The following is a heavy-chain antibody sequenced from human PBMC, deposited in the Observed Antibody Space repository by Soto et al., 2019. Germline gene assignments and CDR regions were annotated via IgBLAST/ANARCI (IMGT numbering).Heavy chain of an antibody. CDR2: ISSSGSTI. CDR1: GFTFSDYY. Sequence: GGSLRLSCAASGFTFSDYYMSWIRQAPGKGLEWVSYISSSGSTIYYADSVKGRFTISRDNAKNSLYLQMNSLRAEDTAVYYCARDLVVAASRGDWFDPWGQGTLVTVSS. J-gene: IGHJ5*02. CDR3: ARDLVVAASRGDWFDP. D-gene: IGHD2-15*01. V-gene: IGHV3-11*01.